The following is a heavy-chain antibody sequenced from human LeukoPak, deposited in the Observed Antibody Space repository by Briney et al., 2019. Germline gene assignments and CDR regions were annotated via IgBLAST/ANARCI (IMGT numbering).Heavy chain of an antibody. D-gene: IGHD5-18*01. CDR1: GGSISSYY. J-gene: IGHJ6*03. CDR3: ARTTEGGYTYGYFYYYYMDV. CDR2: IYYSGST. V-gene: IGHV4-59*01. Sequence: ASETLSLTCTVSGGSISSYYWSWIRQPPGKGLEWIGYIYYSGSTNYNPSLKSRVTISVDTSKNQFSLKLTSVTAADTAVYYCARTTEGGYTYGYFYYYYMDVWGKGTTVTISS.